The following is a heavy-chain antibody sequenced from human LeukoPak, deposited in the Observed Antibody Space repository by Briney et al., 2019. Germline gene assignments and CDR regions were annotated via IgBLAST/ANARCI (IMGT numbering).Heavy chain of an antibody. J-gene: IGHJ3*02. CDR1: GGYIIIYY. Sequence: SETLSLTCTVSGGYIIIYYWSWIRQPAGQGLEWIGRIYTSGSTNYNPSLKSRGTMSVDTSKNQFPLKLSSVTAADTAVYYCARVRPYSSSWYGYEGAFDIWGQGTMVTVSS. V-gene: IGHV4-4*07. CDR3: ARVRPYSSSWYGYEGAFDI. CDR2: IYTSGST. D-gene: IGHD6-13*01.